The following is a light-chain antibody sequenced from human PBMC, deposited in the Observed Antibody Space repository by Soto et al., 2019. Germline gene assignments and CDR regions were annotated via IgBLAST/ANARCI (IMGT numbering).Light chain of an antibody. CDR2: DAS. CDR3: QQRSSWPLT. V-gene: IGKV3-11*01. CDR1: QSVSSY. J-gene: IGKJ4*01. Sequence: EIVLTQSPATLSLSPGERATLSCRASQSVSSYLAWYQQKPGQAPRLLIYDASNRATGIPARFSGSGSGTDFTLTISCLEPEDFAVYYCQQRSSWPLTFGGGTKVENK.